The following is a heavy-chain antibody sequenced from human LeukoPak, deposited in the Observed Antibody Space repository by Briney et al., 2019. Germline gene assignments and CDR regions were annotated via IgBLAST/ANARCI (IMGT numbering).Heavy chain of an antibody. CDR2: ISSSGSTI. D-gene: IGHD5-12*01. CDR3: AREDGGYDLAYFDY. V-gene: IGHV3-48*03. CDR1: GFTFSSYE. J-gene: IGHJ4*02. Sequence: GGSLRLSCAASGFTFSSYEMNWVRQAPGKGLEWVSYISSSGSTIYYADSVKGRFTISRDNAKNSLYLQMNSLRAEDTAVYYCAREDGGYDLAYFDYWGQGTLVTVSS.